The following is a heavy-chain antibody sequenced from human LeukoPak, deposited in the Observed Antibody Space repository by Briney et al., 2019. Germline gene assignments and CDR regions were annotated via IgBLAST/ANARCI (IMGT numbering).Heavy chain of an antibody. Sequence: PGGSLRPSCAASGFTVSSNYMSWVRQAPGKGLEWVSVIYSGGTTYYADSVKGRFTISRDNSKNTLYLQMNSLRAEDTAVYYCARDSYYGSGSYYRYTFDYWGQGTLVTVSS. D-gene: IGHD3-10*01. CDR3: ARDSYYGSGSYYRYTFDY. J-gene: IGHJ4*02. V-gene: IGHV3-53*01. CDR2: IYSGGTT. CDR1: GFTVSSNY.